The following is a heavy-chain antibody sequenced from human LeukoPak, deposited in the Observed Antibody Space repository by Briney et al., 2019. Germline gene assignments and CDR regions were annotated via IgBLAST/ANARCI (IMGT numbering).Heavy chain of an antibody. D-gene: IGHD2-21*02. V-gene: IGHV3-7*01. Sequence: GGSLRLSCAASGFTFSSYWMSWVRQAPGKGLEWVANIKQDGSEKYYVDSVKGRFTISRDNAKNSLYLQMNSLRAEDTAVYYCARDGPGGDWGYFDYWGQGTLITVSS. CDR2: IKQDGSEK. CDR3: ARDGPGGDWGYFDY. CDR1: GFTFSSYW. J-gene: IGHJ4*02.